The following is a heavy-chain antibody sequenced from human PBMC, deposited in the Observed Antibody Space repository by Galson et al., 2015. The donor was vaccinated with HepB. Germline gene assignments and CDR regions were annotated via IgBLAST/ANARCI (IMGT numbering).Heavy chain of an antibody. CDR2: IGTAGDP. Sequence: SLRLSCAASGFTFSSYDMHWVRQATGRGLEWVSAIGTAGDPYYPGSVKGRFTISRENAKNSLYLQMNSLRAGDTAVYYCARGRDSYGKPDDAFDIWGQGTLVPVSS. V-gene: IGHV3-13*05. D-gene: IGHD5-18*01. CDR1: GFTFSSYD. CDR3: ARGRDSYGKPDDAFDI. J-gene: IGHJ3*02.